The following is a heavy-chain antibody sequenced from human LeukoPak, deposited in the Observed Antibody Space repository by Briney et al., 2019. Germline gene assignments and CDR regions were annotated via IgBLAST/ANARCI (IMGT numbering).Heavy chain of an antibody. CDR3: ARDYGGDY. D-gene: IGHD3-10*01. CDR1: GFTFSSYE. V-gene: IGHV3-48*03. CDR2: ISSSGRTI. J-gene: IGHJ4*02. Sequence: PGGSLRLSCAASGFTFSSYEMNWVRQAPGKGLEWVSYISSSGRTIYYADSVKGRFTISKDNAKNSLYLQMNSLRAEDTAVYYCARDYGGDYWGQGTLVTVS.